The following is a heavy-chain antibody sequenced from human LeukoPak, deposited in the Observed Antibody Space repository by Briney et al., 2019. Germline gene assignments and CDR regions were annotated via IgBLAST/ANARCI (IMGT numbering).Heavy chain of an antibody. Sequence: SETLSLTCTVSGGSISSSSYYWGWIRQPPGKGLEWIGSIYYSGSTYYNPSLKSRVTISVDTSKNQFSLKLSSVTAADTAVYYCARAKEVEPTYYDFWSVLRHDAFDIWGQGTMVTVSS. V-gene: IGHV4-39*01. CDR2: IYYSGST. J-gene: IGHJ3*02. CDR3: ARAKEVEPTYYDFWSVLRHDAFDI. D-gene: IGHD3-3*01. CDR1: GGSISSSSYY.